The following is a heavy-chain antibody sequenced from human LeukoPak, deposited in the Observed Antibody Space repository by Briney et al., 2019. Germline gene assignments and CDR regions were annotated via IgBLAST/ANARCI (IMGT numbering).Heavy chain of an antibody. CDR3: VKGRGGYCFHS. J-gene: IGHJ5*01. Sequence: GGSLRLSCAGSGFTFMNYVLTWVRQAPGKGLEWVSTITGSGVTTYCADAVKDRFTISRDNSKHTLHLQMSRLRAEDTAVYYCVKGRGGYCFHSWGEGTLVTVSS. CDR2: ITGSGVTT. CDR1: GFTFMNYV. V-gene: IGHV3-23*01.